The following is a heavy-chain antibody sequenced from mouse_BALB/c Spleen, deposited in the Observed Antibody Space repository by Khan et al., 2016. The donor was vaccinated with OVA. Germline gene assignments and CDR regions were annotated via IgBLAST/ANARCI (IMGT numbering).Heavy chain of an antibody. J-gene: IGHJ4*01. Sequence: EVQLQESGPGLVKPSQSLSLTCSVTGYSITSGYYWNWIRQFPGNKLEWMAYISYDGSNNYNPSLKNRISITRDTSKNQFFLKLNSVTTEHTATYYCARRNGNYDYAMDYWGQGTSVTVSS. CDR2: ISYDGSN. CDR1: GYSITSGYY. CDR3: ARRNGNYDYAMDY. D-gene: IGHD2-1*01. V-gene: IGHV3-6*02.